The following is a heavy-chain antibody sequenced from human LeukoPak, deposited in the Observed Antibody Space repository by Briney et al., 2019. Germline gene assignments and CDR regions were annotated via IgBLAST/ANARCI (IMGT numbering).Heavy chain of an antibody. CDR2: ISWNSGSI. CDR3: ARDETGYSSGWYLL. CDR1: GFTFDDYA. D-gene: IGHD6-19*01. Sequence: GGSLRLSCAASGFTFDDYAMHWVRQAPGKGLEWVSGISWNSGSIGYADSVKGRFTISRDNAKNSLYLQMNSLRAEDTAVYYCARDETGYSSGWYLLWGQGTLVTVSS. J-gene: IGHJ4*02. V-gene: IGHV3-9*01.